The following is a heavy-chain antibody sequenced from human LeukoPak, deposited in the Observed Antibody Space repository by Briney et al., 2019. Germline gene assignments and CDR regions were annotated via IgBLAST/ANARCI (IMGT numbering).Heavy chain of an antibody. D-gene: IGHD6-13*01. CDR2: IKEDGSEK. CDR3: AREFREGAAAGHFDY. Sequence: GGSLRLSCAASGITLSSYWMSWVRQAPGKGLEWVANIKEDGSEKYYVDSVKGRFTISRDNAKNSLYLQRNSLRAEDTAVYYCAREFREGAAAGHFDYWGQGTLVTVSS. CDR1: GITLSSYW. J-gene: IGHJ4*02. V-gene: IGHV3-7*01.